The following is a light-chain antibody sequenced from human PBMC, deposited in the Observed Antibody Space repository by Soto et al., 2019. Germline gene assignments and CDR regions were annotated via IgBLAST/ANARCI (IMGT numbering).Light chain of an antibody. Sequence: QSALTQPPSASGSPGQSVTISCTGTSSDVGGYNYVSWYQQHPGKAPKLMIYEVSKRPSGVPDRFSGSKSGNTASLNVSGLQAEDEADYYCSSYAGSNNLGVFGTGTKLTVL. J-gene: IGLJ1*01. CDR1: SSDVGGYNY. CDR2: EVS. CDR3: SSYAGSNNLGV. V-gene: IGLV2-8*01.